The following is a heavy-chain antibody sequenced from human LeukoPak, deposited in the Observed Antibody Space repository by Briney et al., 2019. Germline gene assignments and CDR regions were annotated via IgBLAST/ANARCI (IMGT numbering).Heavy chain of an antibody. CDR1: GFTFSSYG. V-gene: IGHV3-30*18. CDR3: AKSRLYCSGGSCYSAFDY. J-gene: IGHJ4*02. Sequence: GGSLRLSCAASGFTFSSYGMHWVRQAPGKGLEWVAVIPYDGSNKYYADSVKGRFTISRDNSKNTLYLQMNSLRAEDTAVYYCAKSRLYCSGGSCYSAFDYWGQGTLVTVSS. D-gene: IGHD2-15*01. CDR2: IPYDGSNK.